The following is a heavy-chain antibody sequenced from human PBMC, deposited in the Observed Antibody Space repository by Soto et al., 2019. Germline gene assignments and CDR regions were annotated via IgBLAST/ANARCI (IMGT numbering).Heavy chain of an antibody. V-gene: IGHV3-23*01. CDR3: ARAWTGDFDH. J-gene: IGHJ4*02. Sequence: GSLRLSCSASGFTFSSCAMNWVRQAPGKGLEWVSAIDGSGGSIYYADSVKGRFTISRDNSKTTLYLQMDSLRAEDTAVYYCARAWTGDFDHWGQGTLVTVSS. CDR1: GFTFSSCA. CDR2: IDGSGGSI. D-gene: IGHD3-10*01.